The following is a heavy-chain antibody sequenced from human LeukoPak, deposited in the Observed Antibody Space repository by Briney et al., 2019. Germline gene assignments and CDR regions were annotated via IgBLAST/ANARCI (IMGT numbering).Heavy chain of an antibody. D-gene: IGHD2-8*01. J-gene: IGHJ4*02. Sequence: GGSQRLSCAASGFTFSSYSMNWVRQAPGKGLEWVSSISSSSSYIYYADSVKGRFTISRDNAKNSLYLQMNSLRAEDTAVYYCARGVPGMRCTNGVCYFDYWGQGTLVTVSS. CDR2: ISSSSSYI. CDR3: ARGVPGMRCTNGVCYFDY. V-gene: IGHV3-21*01. CDR1: GFTFSSYS.